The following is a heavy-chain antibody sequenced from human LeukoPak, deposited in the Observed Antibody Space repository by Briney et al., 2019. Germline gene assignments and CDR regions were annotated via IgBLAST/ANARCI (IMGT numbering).Heavy chain of an antibody. CDR3: ARGYSGYDCGYYFDN. Sequence: SETLSLTCTVSGYSISSGYYWGWIRQPPGKGLEWIGSIYHTGSTYDNPSLKSRVTISVDTSKNQFSLKLKSVTAADTAVYYCARGYSGYDCGYYFDNWGQGTLVTVSS. CDR1: GYSISSGYY. CDR2: IYHTGST. J-gene: IGHJ4*02. V-gene: IGHV4-38-2*02. D-gene: IGHD5-12*01.